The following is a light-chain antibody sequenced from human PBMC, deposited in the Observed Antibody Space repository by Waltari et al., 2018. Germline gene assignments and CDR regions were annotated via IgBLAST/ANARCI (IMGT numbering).Light chain of an antibody. CDR1: QGISNW. CDR3: QQANSFPLT. CDR2: AAS. J-gene: IGKJ4*01. Sequence: DIQLTQSPSSVSASVGDRVTITRRASQGISNWLAWYQQKPGKAPKFLIYAASTLQSGVPSRFSGSGTVTEFTLTISSLHPEDFATYYCQQANSFPLTFGGGTKVEIK. V-gene: IGKV1-12*01.